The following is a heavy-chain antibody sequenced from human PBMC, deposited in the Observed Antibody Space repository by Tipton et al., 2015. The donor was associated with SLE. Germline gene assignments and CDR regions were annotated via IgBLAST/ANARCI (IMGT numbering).Heavy chain of an antibody. CDR2: INHSGST. J-gene: IGHJ4*02. CDR1: GGSFSGYY. CDR3: ASPGYSSGWYSMRY. D-gene: IGHD6-19*01. Sequence: TLSLTCAVYGGSFSGYYWSWIRQPPGKGLEWIGEINHSGSTNYNPSLKSRVTISVDTSKNQFSLKLTSVTAADTAVYYCASPGYSSGWYSMRYWGQGTPVTVSS. V-gene: IGHV4-34*01.